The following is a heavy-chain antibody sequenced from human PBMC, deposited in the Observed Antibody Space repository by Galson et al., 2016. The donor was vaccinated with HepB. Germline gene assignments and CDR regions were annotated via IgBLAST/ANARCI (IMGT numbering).Heavy chain of an antibody. V-gene: IGHV3-11*01. CDR3: VRGNYGFDV. CDR1: GFIFSDYV. Sequence: SLRLSCAASGFIFSDYVMAWIRQTPGKGLECISYIIARSAVIYEADSVEGRFIISRDNAQSSLSLQINSLRAEDTGVYYCVRGNYGFDVWGQGTTVTVSS. J-gene: IGHJ6*02. CDR2: IIARSAVI.